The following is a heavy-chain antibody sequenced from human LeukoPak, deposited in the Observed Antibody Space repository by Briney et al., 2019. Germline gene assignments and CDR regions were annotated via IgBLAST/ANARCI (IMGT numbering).Heavy chain of an antibody. V-gene: IGHV1-2*02. CDR3: ARRSNGGNSRSNYYYMDV. CDR1: GYTFTGYY. J-gene: IGHJ6*03. D-gene: IGHD4-23*01. Sequence: ASVKVSCKASGYTFTGYYMHWVRQAPGQGLEWMGWINPNSGGTNYAQKFQGRVTMTRDTSISTAYMELSRLRSDDTAVYYCARRSNGGNSRSNYYYMDVWGKGTTVTVSS. CDR2: INPNSGGT.